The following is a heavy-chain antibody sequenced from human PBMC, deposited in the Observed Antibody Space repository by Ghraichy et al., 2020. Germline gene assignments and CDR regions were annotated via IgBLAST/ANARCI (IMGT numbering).Heavy chain of an antibody. D-gene: IGHD6-6*01. CDR2: IYHSGST. CDR3: ARALSSSSPLDY. CDR1: GGSISYDY. Sequence: SQTLSLTCIVSGGSISYDYWSWIRQPPGKGLEWIGYIYHSGSTNYNPSLKSRVTISVDTSKNQFSLQLTSVTAADTAMYYCARALSSSSPLDYWGQGTLVTVS. J-gene: IGHJ4*02. V-gene: IGHV4-59*01.